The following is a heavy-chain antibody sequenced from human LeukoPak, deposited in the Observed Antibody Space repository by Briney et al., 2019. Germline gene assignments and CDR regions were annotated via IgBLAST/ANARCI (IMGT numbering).Heavy chain of an antibody. D-gene: IGHD1-26*01. Sequence: GASVKVSCKASGYTFTGYLMYWVRQAPGQGLEWMGWINPNSGATNYAQRFQGRVTMTRDTSISTAYMELSRLRSDDTAVYYCARGKVGATPHDAFDIWGQGTMVTVSS. CDR3: ARGKVGATPHDAFDI. CDR1: GYTFTGYL. V-gene: IGHV1-2*02. J-gene: IGHJ3*02. CDR2: INPNSGAT.